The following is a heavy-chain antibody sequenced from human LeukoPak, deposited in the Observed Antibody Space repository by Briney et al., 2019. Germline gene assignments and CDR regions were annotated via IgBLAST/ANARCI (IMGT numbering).Heavy chain of an antibody. J-gene: IGHJ5*02. D-gene: IGHD2-15*01. V-gene: IGHV4-34*01. Sequence: PSETLSLTCAVYGGSFSGYYWSWIRQPPGKGLEWIGEINQSGSTNYNPSLKSRVTISVDTSKNQFSLKLSSVTAADTAVYYCARGRRILRVVVAAASWFDPWGQGTLVTVSS. CDR2: INQSGST. CDR3: ARGRRILRVVVAAASWFDP. CDR1: GGSFSGYY.